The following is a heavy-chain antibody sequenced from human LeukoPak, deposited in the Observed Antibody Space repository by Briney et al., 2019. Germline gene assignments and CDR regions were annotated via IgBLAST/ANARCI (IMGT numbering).Heavy chain of an antibody. CDR1: GGSFSGYY. V-gene: IGHV4-34*01. J-gene: IGHJ5*02. CDR2: INHSGST. D-gene: IGHD3-16*02. Sequence: SETLALTCAVYGGSFSGYYWSWIRQPPGKGLEWIGEINHSGSTNYNPSLKSRVTISVDTSKNQFSLKLSSVTAADTAVYYCARSYDYVWGSYRRRGWFDPWGQGTLVTVSS. CDR3: ARSYDYVWGSYRRRGWFDP.